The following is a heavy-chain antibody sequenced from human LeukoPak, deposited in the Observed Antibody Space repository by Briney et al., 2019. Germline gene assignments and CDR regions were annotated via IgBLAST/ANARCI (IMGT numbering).Heavy chain of an antibody. CDR2: IKQDGSER. V-gene: IGHV3-7*01. D-gene: IGHD2-2*01. Sequence: QARGSLRLSCAASGFTFSRFWMSWVRQAPGKGLEWVANIKQDGSERYYVDSVKGRFTISRDNAKNSLHLQMNSLRAEDTAMYYCASASPAGDYWGQGTLVTVSS. CDR3: ASASPAGDY. CDR1: GFTFSRFW. J-gene: IGHJ4*02.